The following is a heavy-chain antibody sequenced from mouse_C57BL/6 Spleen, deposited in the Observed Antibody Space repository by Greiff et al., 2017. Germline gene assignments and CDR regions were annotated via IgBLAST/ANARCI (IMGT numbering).Heavy chain of an antibody. Sequence: QVQLQQSGAELVRPGTSVKMSCKASGYTFTNYWIGWAKQRPGHGLEWIGDIYPGGGYTNYNEKFKGKATLTADKSSSTAYMQFSSLTSEDSAIYYCARGDGGAWFDYWGQGTRVTVSA. CDR1: GYTFTNYW. D-gene: IGHD3-3*01. CDR2: IYPGGGYT. V-gene: IGHV1-63*01. J-gene: IGHJ3*01. CDR3: ARGDGGAWFDY.